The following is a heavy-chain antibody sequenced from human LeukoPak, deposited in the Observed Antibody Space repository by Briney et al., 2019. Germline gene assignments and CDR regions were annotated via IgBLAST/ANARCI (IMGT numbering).Heavy chain of an antibody. CDR2: ISGSATST. J-gene: IGHJ4*02. Sequence: GGSLRLSCAASAFTFSTYAMSWVRQAPGKGLEWVSGISGSATSTYYADSVKGRFTISRDNSKNTLYLQMNSLRAEDPAVYYCAKAVVGATPNFDYWGQGTLVTVSS. CDR3: AKAVVGATPNFDY. CDR1: AFTFSTYA. D-gene: IGHD1-26*01. V-gene: IGHV3-23*01.